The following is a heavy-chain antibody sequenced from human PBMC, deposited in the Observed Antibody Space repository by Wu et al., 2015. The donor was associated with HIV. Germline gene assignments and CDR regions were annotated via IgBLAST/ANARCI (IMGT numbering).Heavy chain of an antibody. Sequence: QVQLLQSGAEVKKPGASVMVSCKASGYTFIDYYIYWVRQAPGQGLEWMGWINPNRGGTKYAQKFQGRVTLTRDTAVTTAYLEVNSLRSDDTAVYYCARGFARGRFDPWGQGTRVIISS. J-gene: IGHJ5*02. CDR2: INPNRGGT. CDR3: ARGFARGRFDP. CDR1: GYTFIDYY. V-gene: IGHV1-2*02.